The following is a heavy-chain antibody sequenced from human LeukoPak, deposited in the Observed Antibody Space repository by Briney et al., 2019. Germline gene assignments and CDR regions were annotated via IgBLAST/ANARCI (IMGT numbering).Heavy chain of an antibody. J-gene: IGHJ4*02. D-gene: IGHD5-18*01. CDR2: ISGSGGST. CDR3: AKHSGYSYGYYFDY. CDR1: GFTFSSYA. V-gene: IGHV3-23*01. Sequence: GGSLRLSCAASGFTFSSYAMSWVRQAPGKGLEWVSAISGSGGSTYYADSVKGRFTISRGNSKNTLYLQMNSLRAEDTAVYYCAKHSGYSYGYYFDYWGQGTLVTVSS.